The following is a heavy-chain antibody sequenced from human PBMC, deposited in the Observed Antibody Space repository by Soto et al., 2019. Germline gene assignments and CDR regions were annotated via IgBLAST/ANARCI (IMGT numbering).Heavy chain of an antibody. CDR2: MSYDGINK. V-gene: IGHV3-30*18. CDR3: AKDVYCRTTGCLRNIVHC. J-gene: IGHJ1*01. Sequence: QVQLVESGGGVVQPGRSLRLSCAASGFTFSNYGMHWVRQAPGKGLEWVSIMSYDGINKLYADSVKGRFTISRDNSKNTLYLQMDSLRAEDTAVYYRAKDVYCRTTGCLRNIVHCWGQGTLVTVSS. CDR1: GFTFSNYG. D-gene: IGHD2-2*01.